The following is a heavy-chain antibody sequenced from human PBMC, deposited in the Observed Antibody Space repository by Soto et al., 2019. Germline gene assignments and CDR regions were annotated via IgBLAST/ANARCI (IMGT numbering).Heavy chain of an antibody. J-gene: IGHJ6*02. Sequence: GESLKISCTGSGYSFSNTWINWVRQMPGKGLEWMGIIYPGNSETRYSPSFQGQVTISADKSINTAYLQWSSLKASDTATYYCAKEAGSAYYGMDVWGQGTTVTVSS. D-gene: IGHD6-19*01. CDR1: GYSFSNTW. V-gene: IGHV5-51*01. CDR2: IYPGNSET. CDR3: AKEAGSAYYGMDV.